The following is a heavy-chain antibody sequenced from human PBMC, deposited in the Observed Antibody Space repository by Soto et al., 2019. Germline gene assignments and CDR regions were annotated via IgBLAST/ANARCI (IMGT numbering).Heavy chain of an antibody. CDR1: GYTFTSYD. V-gene: IGHV1-8*01. J-gene: IGHJ4*02. CDR2: MNPNSGDA. Sequence: QVQLVQSGAEVKKPGASVKVSCKASGYTFTSYDLNWVRQATGQGLEWMGWMNPNSGDAGYAYHFQGRVTMTSDTSIRTAYMELSSLRSYDTAVYECARGGDYYGSGSSYFDCWGQGILVTGSS. CDR3: ARGGDYYGSGSSYFDC. D-gene: IGHD3-10*01.